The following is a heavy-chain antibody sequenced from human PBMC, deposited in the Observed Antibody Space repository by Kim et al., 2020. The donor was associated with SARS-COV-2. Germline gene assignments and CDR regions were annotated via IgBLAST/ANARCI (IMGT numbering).Heavy chain of an antibody. CDR3: ATDDYGDY. CDR2: GST. V-gene: IGHV4-39*07. J-gene: IGHJ4*02. Sequence: GSTYYTPSLKSRVNISVDTSKNQFSLKLSSVTAADTAVYYCATDDYGDYWGQGTLVTVSS.